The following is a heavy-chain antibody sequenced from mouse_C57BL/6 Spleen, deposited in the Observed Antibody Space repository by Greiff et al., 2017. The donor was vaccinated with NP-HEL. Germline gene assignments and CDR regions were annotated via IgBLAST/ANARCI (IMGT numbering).Heavy chain of an antibody. Sequence: EVQRVESGGGLVKPGGSLKLSCEASGFTFSSYAMSWVRPTPGKRLEWVATISDGGSYTYYPGNGTGRFTISRDNAKNNLYLQMSHLKSEDTAMYYCARDPFMCNYVAWFAYWGQGTLVTVSA. CDR1: GFTFSSYA. CDR2: ISDGGSYT. CDR3: ARDPFMCNYVAWFAY. D-gene: IGHD2-1*01. V-gene: IGHV5-4*01. J-gene: IGHJ3*01.